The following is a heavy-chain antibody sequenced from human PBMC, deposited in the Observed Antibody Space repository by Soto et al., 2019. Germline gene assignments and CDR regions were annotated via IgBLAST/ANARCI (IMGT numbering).Heavy chain of an antibody. J-gene: IGHJ6*02. V-gene: IGHV6-1*01. CDR2: TYYRSKWYN. D-gene: IGHD1-7*01. CDR1: GDSVSSNSAA. CDR3: ARVFGTIYYYGMDV. Sequence: SQTRSLTFAISGDSVSSNSAAWNCISQSPSRGLEWLGRTYYRSKWYNDYAVSVRSRITINPDTSRNQFSLQLNSVTPEDTAMYYCARVFGTIYYYGMDVWGQGTTVTVSS.